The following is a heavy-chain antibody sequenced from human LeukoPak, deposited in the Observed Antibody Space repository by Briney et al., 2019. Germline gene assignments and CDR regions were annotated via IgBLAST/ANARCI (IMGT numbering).Heavy chain of an antibody. J-gene: IGHJ4*02. V-gene: IGHV5-51*01. CDR3: ARAGSGTIRINY. CDR1: GYSFTSYW. Sequence: PRESLNTSCMGSGYSFTSYWIGWVRQTPRKRLEWTGIIYPGDSDTRYSPSFQGQVTISADRSISTAYLQWSRLKASDTAMYYCARAGSGTIRINYWGQGTLVTVSS. D-gene: IGHD3-10*01. CDR2: IYPGDSDT.